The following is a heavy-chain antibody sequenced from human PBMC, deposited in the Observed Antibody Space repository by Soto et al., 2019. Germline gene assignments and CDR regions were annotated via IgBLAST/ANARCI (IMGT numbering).Heavy chain of an antibody. V-gene: IGHV4-31*03. CDR3: AREKSLAYYGSGSYYGPFDY. J-gene: IGHJ4*02. Sequence: QVQLQESGPGLVKPSQSLSLTCTVSGGSISSGGYYWSWIPQHPGKGLEWIGYIYYSGSTYYNPSLKSRVTISVDTSKNQFSLKLSSVTAADTAVYYCAREKSLAYYGSGSYYGPFDYWGQGTLVTVSS. CDR2: IYYSGST. CDR1: GGSISSGGYY. D-gene: IGHD3-10*01.